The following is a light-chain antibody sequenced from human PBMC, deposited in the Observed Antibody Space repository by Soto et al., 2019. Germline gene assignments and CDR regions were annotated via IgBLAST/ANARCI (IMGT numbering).Light chain of an antibody. J-gene: IGKJ1*01. CDR3: QQSYSTPA. Sequence: DIQMTQSPSSLSASVGDRVTITCRASQSIDSYLNWYQQKPGKAPKLLIYAASSLHSGVPSRFSGSGSGTDFTLTISSLQPEDSATYYCQQSYSTPAFGQGTKVEI. CDR2: AAS. CDR1: QSIDSY. V-gene: IGKV1-39*01.